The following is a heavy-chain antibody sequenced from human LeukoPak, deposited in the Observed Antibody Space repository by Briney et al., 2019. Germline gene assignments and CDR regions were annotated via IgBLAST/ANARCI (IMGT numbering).Heavy chain of an antibody. CDR2: IYHSGST. V-gene: IGHV4-4*02. Sequence: PSETLSLTCAVSGGSISSSNWWSWVRQPPGKGLEWIGEIYHSGSTNYNPSLKSRVTISVDKSKNQFSLKLSSVTAADTAVYYCATAAILPIAAAAHAPDYWGQGTLVTVSS. J-gene: IGHJ4*02. CDR3: ATAAILPIAAAAHAPDY. CDR1: GGSISSSNW. D-gene: IGHD6-13*01.